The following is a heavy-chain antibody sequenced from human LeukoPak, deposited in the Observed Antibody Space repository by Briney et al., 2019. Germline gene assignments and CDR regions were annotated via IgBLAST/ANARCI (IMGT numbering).Heavy chain of an antibody. Sequence: GASVKVSCKASGYTFTGYYMHWVRQAPGQGLEWMGRINPSSGGTNYAQKFQGRVTMTRDTSISTAYMELSRLRSDDTAVYYCARVSSFDYYDSSGYSLVSWGQGTLVTVSS. V-gene: IGHV1-2*06. CDR3: ARVSSFDYYDSSGYSLVS. D-gene: IGHD3-22*01. CDR1: GYTFTGYY. CDR2: INPSSGGT. J-gene: IGHJ5*02.